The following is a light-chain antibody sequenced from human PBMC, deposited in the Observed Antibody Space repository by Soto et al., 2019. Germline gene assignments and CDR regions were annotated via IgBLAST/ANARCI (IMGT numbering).Light chain of an antibody. CDR1: QTVSITY. J-gene: IGKJ5*01. Sequence: VLTQSPGTLSLSPGESATLCCRGIQTVSITYLTWYQQKPGQAPRLLIFGASKRATGIPDRFSGSGSGRDFALTISGLEPEDFAVYYCQQCGSSPLISFGQGTRLEI. V-gene: IGKV3-20*01. CDR3: QQCGSSPLIS. CDR2: GAS.